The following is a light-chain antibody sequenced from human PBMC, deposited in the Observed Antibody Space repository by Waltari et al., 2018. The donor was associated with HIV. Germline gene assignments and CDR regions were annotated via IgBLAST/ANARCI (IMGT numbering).Light chain of an antibody. J-gene: IGKJ2*01. V-gene: IGKV3-20*01. CDR3: QHYGSSLYT. Sequence: EIVLTQSPGTLSLSPGERATLSCRASQSVSSGYLAWYQQKPGQAPRLLISGAASRATGIPDRFSGSGSGTDFTLTISRLEPEDFAVYYCQHYGSSLYTFGQGTKLEIK. CDR1: QSVSSGY. CDR2: GAA.